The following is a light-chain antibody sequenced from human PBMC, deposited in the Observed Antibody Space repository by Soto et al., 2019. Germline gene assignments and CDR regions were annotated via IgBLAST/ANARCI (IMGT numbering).Light chain of an antibody. CDR1: QSVSSSY. J-gene: IGKJ1*01. CDR2: AAS. Sequence: EIVLTQSPGTLSLSPGERTTLSCRASQSVSSSYLAWYQQKPGQAPRLLIYAASSRATVIPDRFSGSGSGTDFTLTISRLEPEDCAVYYCQQYGSSRWTFGQGTKVEIK. V-gene: IGKV3-20*01. CDR3: QQYGSSRWT.